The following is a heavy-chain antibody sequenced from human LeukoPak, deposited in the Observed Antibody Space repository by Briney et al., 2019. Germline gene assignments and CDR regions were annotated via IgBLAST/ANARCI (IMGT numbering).Heavy chain of an antibody. CDR3: ARHLDCSSTSCENYYFDY. CDR2: IYPGDSDT. CDR1: GYRFSSYW. V-gene: IGHV5-51*01. Sequence: GESLQISCKSSGYRFSSYWIGWVRQMPGKGLEWMGIIYPGDSDTRYSPSLQGQVTISADKSISTAYLQWSSLKASDTAMYYCARHLDCSSTSCENYYFDYWGQGTLVTVSS. J-gene: IGHJ4*02. D-gene: IGHD2-2*01.